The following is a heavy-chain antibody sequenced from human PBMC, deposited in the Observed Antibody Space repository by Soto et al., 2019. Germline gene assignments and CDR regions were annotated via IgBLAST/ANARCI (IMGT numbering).Heavy chain of an antibody. CDR3: AGGGYDYGDYYYYYGMDV. CDR2: IIPIFGTA. Sequence: SVKVSCKASGGTFSSYAISWVRQAPGQGLEWMGGIIPIFGTANYAQKFQGRVTITADESTSTAYMELSSLRSEDTAVYYCAGGGYDYGDYYYYYGMDVWGQGTTVTVSS. V-gene: IGHV1-69*13. CDR1: GGTFSSYA. J-gene: IGHJ6*02. D-gene: IGHD4-17*01.